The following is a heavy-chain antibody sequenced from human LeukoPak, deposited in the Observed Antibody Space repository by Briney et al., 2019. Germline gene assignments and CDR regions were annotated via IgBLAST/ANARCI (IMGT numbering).Heavy chain of an antibody. CDR1: GGPFSGYY. D-gene: IGHD6-6*01. V-gene: IGHV4-34*01. CDR2: INHSGST. J-gene: IGHJ4*02. Sequence: SETLSLTCAVYGGPFSGYYWSWIRQPPGKGLEWIGEINHSGSTNYNPSLKSRVTISVDTSKNQFSLKLSSVTAADTAVYYCARGKGSSTPLNFYYFDYWGQGTLVTVSS. CDR3: ARGKGSSTPLNFYYFDY.